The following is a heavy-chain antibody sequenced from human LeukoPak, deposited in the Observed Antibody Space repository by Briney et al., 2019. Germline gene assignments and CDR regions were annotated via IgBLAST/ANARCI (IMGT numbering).Heavy chain of an antibody. D-gene: IGHD4-17*01. J-gene: IGHJ6*02. V-gene: IGHV1-2*02. CDR3: ARDRTTVTTGYYGMDV. Sequence: ASVKVSCKASGYTXTGYYMHWVRQAXGQGLEWMGWINPNNGVTNYAQKFQGRVTLTRDTSIITAYMELTRLRSDDTAMYYCARDRTTVTTGYYGMDVWGQGTTLTVSS. CDR1: GYTXTGYY. CDR2: INPNNGVT.